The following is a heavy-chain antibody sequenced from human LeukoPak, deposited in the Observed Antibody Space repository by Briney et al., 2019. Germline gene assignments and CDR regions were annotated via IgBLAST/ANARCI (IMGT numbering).Heavy chain of an antibody. D-gene: IGHD6-13*01. V-gene: IGHV1-3*01. CDR3: ASLRSSSWYGGRDAFDI. J-gene: IGHJ3*02. Sequence: ASVKVSCKASGGTFSSYAISWVRQAPGQGLEWMGWINAGNGNTKYSQKFQGRVTITRDTSASTAYMELSSLRSEDTAVYYCASLRSSSWYGGRDAFDIWGQGTMVTVSS. CDR1: GGTFSSYA. CDR2: INAGNGNT.